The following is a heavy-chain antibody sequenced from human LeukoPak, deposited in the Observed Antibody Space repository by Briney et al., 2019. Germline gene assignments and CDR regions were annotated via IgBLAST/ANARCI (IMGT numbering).Heavy chain of an antibody. D-gene: IGHD1-26*01. CDR2: INPSGSST. Sequence: SVKVSCKPSVYSFTSYYMHGVPQAPGQGREWRGLINPSGSSTTYAQKFQGRVTMTRDMFTSTDYMELTSLTSDDTAVYHCARDNSVGETAWWFDPWAREPWSPSPQ. V-gene: IGHV1-46*01. CDR1: VYSFTSYY. CDR3: ARDNSVGETAWWFDP. J-gene: IGHJ5*02.